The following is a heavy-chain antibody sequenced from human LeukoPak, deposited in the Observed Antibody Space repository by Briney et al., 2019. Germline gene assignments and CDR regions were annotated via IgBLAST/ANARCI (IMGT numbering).Heavy chain of an antibody. CDR1: GFIFSRYG. Sequence: GGSLRLSCAASGFIFSRYGMDGVRQAPGKGLEWVAFIRDDGSNKYYGDSVKGRFTITRDNSKNTLYLQMNSLRAEDTGVYYCAKDIGYCSGGICYVFDYWGQGTLVTVSS. CDR2: IRDDGSNK. V-gene: IGHV3-30*02. D-gene: IGHD2-15*01. J-gene: IGHJ4*02. CDR3: AKDIGYCSGGICYVFDY.